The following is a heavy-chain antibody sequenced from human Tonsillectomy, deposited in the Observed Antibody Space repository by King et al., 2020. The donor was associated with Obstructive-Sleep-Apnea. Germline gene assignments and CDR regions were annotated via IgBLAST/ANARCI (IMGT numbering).Heavy chain of an antibody. Sequence: VHLVESGGGVVQPGRSLRLSCAASGFTFSNYGMHWVRQAPGKGLEWVAFIRYDGSNKYYVDSVKGRFTISRDNSKNTLYLQMNSLRAEDTAVYYCAKDPTNYDILTGDYYYYGMDVWGQGTTVTVSS. CDR2: IRYDGSNK. J-gene: IGHJ6*02. V-gene: IGHV3-30*02. CDR1: GFTFSNYG. D-gene: IGHD3-9*01. CDR3: AKDPTNYDILTGDYYYYGMDV.